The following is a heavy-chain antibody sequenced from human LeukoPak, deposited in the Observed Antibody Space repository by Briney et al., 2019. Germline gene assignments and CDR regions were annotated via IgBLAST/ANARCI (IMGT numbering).Heavy chain of an antibody. J-gene: IGHJ6*02. V-gene: IGHV3-21*01. CDR1: GFTFSSYR. Sequence: GGSLRLSCAASGFTFSSYRMNWVRQAPGKGLEWVSSISSSSSYIYYADSVKGRFTISRDNAKNSLYLQMNSLRAEDTAVYYCARGHGSARNGMDVWGQGTTVTVSS. CDR2: ISSSSSYI. D-gene: IGHD1-26*01. CDR3: ARGHGSARNGMDV.